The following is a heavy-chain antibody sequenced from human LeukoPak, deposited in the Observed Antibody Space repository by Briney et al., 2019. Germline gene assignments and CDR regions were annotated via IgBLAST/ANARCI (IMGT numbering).Heavy chain of an antibody. Sequence: PGGSLRLSCETSGFTFISYGMHWVRQTPGKGLEWVAVISYDGSNKYYADSVKGRFTISRDNSKNTLYLQMNSLRAEDTAVYYCARDRGDGDYGRAEYFHHWGQGTLVTISS. J-gene: IGHJ1*01. CDR3: ARDRGDGDYGRAEYFHH. V-gene: IGHV3-30*19. CDR1: GFTFISYG. CDR2: ISYDGSNK. D-gene: IGHD4-17*01.